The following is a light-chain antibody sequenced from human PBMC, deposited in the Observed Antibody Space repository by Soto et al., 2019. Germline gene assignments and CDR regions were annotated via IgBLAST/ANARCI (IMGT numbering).Light chain of an antibody. CDR3: AAWDDRVDVPV. Sequence: QSVLTQPPSASGTPGQRVSISCSGSSSNIGTYPVNWFQHLPGTAPKLLIYNSNQRSSGVPDRFSGSKSGTSASLAISGLQSEDEADYYCAAWDDRVDVPVFGGGTKLTVL. J-gene: IGLJ2*01. CDR1: SSNIGTYP. V-gene: IGLV1-44*01. CDR2: NSN.